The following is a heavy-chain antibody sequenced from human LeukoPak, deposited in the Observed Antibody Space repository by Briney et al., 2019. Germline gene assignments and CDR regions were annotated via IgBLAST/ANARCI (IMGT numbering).Heavy chain of an antibody. J-gene: IGHJ3*02. CDR2: ISGSGGST. CDR3: ATRGVVPAAMGAFDI. D-gene: IGHD2-2*01. Sequence: PGGSLRLSCAASGFTFSSYAMSWVSQAPGKGLEWVSAISGSGGSTYYADSVKGRFTISRDNSKNTLYLQMNSLRAEDTAVYYCATRGVVPAAMGAFDIWGQGTMVTVSS. CDR1: GFTFSSYA. V-gene: IGHV3-23*01.